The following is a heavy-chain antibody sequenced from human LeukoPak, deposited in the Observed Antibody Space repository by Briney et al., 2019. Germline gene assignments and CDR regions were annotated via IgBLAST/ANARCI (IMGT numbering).Heavy chain of an antibody. D-gene: IGHD6-19*01. CDR1: GFTVSSNY. CDR2: IYSGGST. V-gene: IGHV3-53*01. Sequence: GGSLRLSCAASGFTVSSNYMSWVRQAPGKGLERVSVIYSGGSTYYADSVKGRFTISRDNSKNTLYLQMNSLRAEDTAVYYCARVTVTAVAIDYWGQGTLVTVSS. CDR3: ARVTVTAVAIDY. J-gene: IGHJ4*02.